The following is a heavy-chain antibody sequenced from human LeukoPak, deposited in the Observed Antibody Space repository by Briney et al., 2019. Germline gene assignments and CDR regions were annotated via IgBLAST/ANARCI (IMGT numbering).Heavy chain of an antibody. J-gene: IGHJ6*03. CDR3: ARTAMVRGVIASYYMDV. CDR1: GGSISSSSYY. D-gene: IGHD3-10*01. CDR2: IYYSGST. V-gene: IGHV4-39*07. Sequence: SETLSLTCTVSGGSISSSSYYWGWIRQPPGKGLEWIGSIYYSGSTYYNPSLKSRVTISVDTSKNQFSLKLSSVTAADTAVYYCARTAMVRGVIASYYMDVWGKGTTVTVSS.